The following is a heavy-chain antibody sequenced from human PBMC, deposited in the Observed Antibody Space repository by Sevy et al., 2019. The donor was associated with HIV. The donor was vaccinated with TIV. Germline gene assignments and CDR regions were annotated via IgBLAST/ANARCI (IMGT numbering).Heavy chain of an antibody. Sequence: GESRKSSCKGSGYSFTSYWIGWVRRMPGKGLEWMGIIYPGDSVTRYSPSFQGQITISADKSISTAYLQWSSLKASDTAMYYCARQTGEQQLVHPYNWFDPWGQGTLVTVSS. V-gene: IGHV5-51*01. CDR1: GYSFTSYW. CDR3: ARQTGEQQLVHPYNWFDP. J-gene: IGHJ5*02. CDR2: IYPGDSVT. D-gene: IGHD6-13*01.